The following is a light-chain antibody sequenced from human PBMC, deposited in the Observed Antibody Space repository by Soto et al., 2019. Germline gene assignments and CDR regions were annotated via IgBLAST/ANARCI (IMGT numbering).Light chain of an antibody. Sequence: QSVLTQPPSASGSPGQSVTISCTGTSSDVGGYNYVSWYQQHPGKAPKLMIYEVSKRPSVVPDRFSGSKSGNTASLTVSGLQAEDEADYYCSSYAGSNNLFGGGTKLTVL. CDR3: SSYAGSNNL. CDR2: EVS. CDR1: SSDVGGYNY. V-gene: IGLV2-8*01. J-gene: IGLJ2*01.